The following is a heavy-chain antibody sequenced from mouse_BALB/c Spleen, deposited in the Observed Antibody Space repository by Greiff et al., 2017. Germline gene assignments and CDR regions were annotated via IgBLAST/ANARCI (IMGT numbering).Heavy chain of an antibody. CDR2: IDPANGNT. J-gene: IGHJ4*01. CDR1: GFNIKDTY. Sequence: EVKLMESGAELVKPGASVKLSCTASGFNIKDTYMHWVKQRPEQGLEWIGRIDPANGNTKYDPKFQGKATITADTSSNTAYLQLSSLTSEDTAVYYCARRGIYYDYDGYYAMDYWGQGTSVTVSS. D-gene: IGHD2-4*01. CDR3: ARRGIYYDYDGYYAMDY. V-gene: IGHV14-3*02.